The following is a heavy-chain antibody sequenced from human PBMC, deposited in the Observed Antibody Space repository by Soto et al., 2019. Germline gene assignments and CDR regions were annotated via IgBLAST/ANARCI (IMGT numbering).Heavy chain of an antibody. D-gene: IGHD1-26*01. CDR3: ARDLEFVVGAPLPTGNYYYGMDV. J-gene: IGHJ6*02. CDR1: GFTFSSYG. CDR2: IWYDGSNK. V-gene: IGHV3-33*01. Sequence: GGSLRLSCAASGFTFSSYGMHWVRQAPGKGLEWVAVIWYDGSNKYYADSVKGRFTISRDNSKNTLYLQMNSLRAEDTAVYYCARDLEFVVGAPLPTGNYYYGMDVWGQGTTVTVSS.